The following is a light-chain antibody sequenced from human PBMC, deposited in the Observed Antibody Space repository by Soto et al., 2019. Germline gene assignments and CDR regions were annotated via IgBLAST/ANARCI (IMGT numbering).Light chain of an antibody. CDR3: SSYAGSNNYETKYVV. V-gene: IGLV2-8*01. CDR2: EVS. CDR1: SSDVGGYNY. J-gene: IGLJ2*01. Sequence: QSALTQPPSASGSPGQSVTISCTGTSSDVGGYNYVSWYQQHPGKAPKLMIYEVSKRPSGVPDRFSGSKSGNTASLTVSGLQAEDEADYYCSSYAGSNNYETKYVVFGGGTKVTVL.